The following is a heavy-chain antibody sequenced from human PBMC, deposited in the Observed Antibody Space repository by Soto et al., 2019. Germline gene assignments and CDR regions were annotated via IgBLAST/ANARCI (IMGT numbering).Heavy chain of an antibody. CDR2: IYSGGNT. V-gene: IGHV3-53*01. J-gene: IGHJ4*02. CDR3: ARVKRGRTAFYFDY. CDR1: GFTVSSNY. D-gene: IGHD1-26*01. Sequence: GSLRLSCAASGFTVSSNYMNWVRQAPGKGLEWASVIYSGGNTYYADSVKGRFSITRDNSKNTLYLQMNSLRAEDTAVYYCARVKRGRTAFYFDYWGQGTLVTVSS.